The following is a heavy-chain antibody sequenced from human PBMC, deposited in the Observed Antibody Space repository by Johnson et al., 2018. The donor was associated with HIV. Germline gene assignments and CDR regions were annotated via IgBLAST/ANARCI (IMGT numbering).Heavy chain of an antibody. Sequence: QVQLVESGGGVVQPGRSLRLSCAASGFIFSTYGMHWVRQAPGQGLAWVAVISYDGSNEYFADSAKGRFPLSRDNSKNTLYLQMNSLRAEDMAVYYCARGGRGYSYSYAFDIWGQGTMVTVSS. J-gene: IGHJ3*02. D-gene: IGHD5-18*01. CDR1: GFIFSTYG. V-gene: IGHV3-30-3*01. CDR3: ARGGRGYSYSYAFDI. CDR2: ISYDGSNE.